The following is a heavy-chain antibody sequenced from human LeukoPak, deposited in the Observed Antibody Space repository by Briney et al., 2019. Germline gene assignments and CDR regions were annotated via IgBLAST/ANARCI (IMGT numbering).Heavy chain of an antibody. CDR1: GGSISGYY. CDR3: ARGGSSTWRIGYYFDY. D-gene: IGHD6-13*01. J-gene: IGHJ4*02. V-gene: IGHV4-59*01. CDR2: VYDSGST. Sequence: PSETLSLTCTVSGGSISGYYWTWIRQPPGKGLEWIGSVYDSGSTNYNPSLKSRVTISVDTSKNHLSLKLSSVTAADTAVYYCARGGSSTWRIGYYFDYWGQGTLVTVSS.